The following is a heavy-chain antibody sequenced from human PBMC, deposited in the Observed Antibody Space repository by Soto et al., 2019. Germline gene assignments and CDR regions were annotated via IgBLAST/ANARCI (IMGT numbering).Heavy chain of an antibody. D-gene: IGHD6-6*01. J-gene: IGHJ6*02. CDR1: GFTFSSYS. Sequence: XGSLRLSCAASGFTFSSYSMNWVRQAPGKGLDWVSSIISSSFSINYADSVKGRFSISRDNAQNSLHLQMNNLRAEDTAVYYCARNESSNIYGMDVWGQGTKVTVSS. CDR2: IISSSFSI. CDR3: ARNESSNIYGMDV. V-gene: IGHV3-21*01.